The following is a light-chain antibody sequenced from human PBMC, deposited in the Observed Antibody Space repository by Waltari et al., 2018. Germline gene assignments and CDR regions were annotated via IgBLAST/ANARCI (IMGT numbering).Light chain of an antibody. CDR2: EGS. V-gene: IGLV2-23*03. J-gene: IGLJ2*01. CDR3: CSYAGRNAFV. CDR1: SSDIGTYKH. Sequence: QSALIQPASVSESPGQSINISCTGTSSDIGTYKHVSWYQQDPGKGPKVIIDEGSKRPSGVSDRVSGSKSGNTASLTISGLQAEDEADYYCCSYAGRNAFVFGGGTKLSVL.